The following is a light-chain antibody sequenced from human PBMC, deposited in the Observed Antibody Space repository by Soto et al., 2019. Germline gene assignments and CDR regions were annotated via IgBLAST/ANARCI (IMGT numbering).Light chain of an antibody. CDR2: DAS. Sequence: ETVLTQSPATLSLSPGETATLSCRASQNVDIYLAWYQQKPGQAPRLLIYDASNRATGIPARFSGGGSGTDFTLTISSLEPEDFAVYYCQQRKNWPPLTFGQGTRLE. V-gene: IGKV3-11*01. CDR3: QQRKNWPPLT. CDR1: QNVDIY. J-gene: IGKJ5*01.